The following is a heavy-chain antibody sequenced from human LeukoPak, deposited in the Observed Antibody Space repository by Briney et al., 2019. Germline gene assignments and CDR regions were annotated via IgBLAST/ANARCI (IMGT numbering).Heavy chain of an antibody. D-gene: IGHD2-2*01. V-gene: IGHV6-1*01. J-gene: IGHJ5*02. Sequence: PSQTLSLTCAISRDSVSSNSVTWHWIRQPPSRGLEWLGRTYYRSTWYNDYAVSVRGRITVNPDTSKNQFSPHLNSVTPEDTAVYYCARRLTQYDCFDPWGQGILVTVSS. CDR3: ARRLTQYDCFDP. CDR1: RDSVSSNSVT. CDR2: TYYRSTWYN.